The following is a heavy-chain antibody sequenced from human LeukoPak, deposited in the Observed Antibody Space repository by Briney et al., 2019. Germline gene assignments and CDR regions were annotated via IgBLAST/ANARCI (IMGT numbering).Heavy chain of an antibody. J-gene: IGHJ4*02. D-gene: IGHD1-26*01. Sequence: GGSLRLSCAASGFTFSTYGMSWVRQAPGKGLEWVSGISGSGGSRFYTDSVKGRFTISRDNSKNTLYLQMNSLRAEDTAVYYCAKLREWELPDLFDYWGQGTLVTVSS. CDR3: AKLREWELPDLFDY. CDR2: ISGSGGSR. V-gene: IGHV3-23*01. CDR1: GFTFSTYG.